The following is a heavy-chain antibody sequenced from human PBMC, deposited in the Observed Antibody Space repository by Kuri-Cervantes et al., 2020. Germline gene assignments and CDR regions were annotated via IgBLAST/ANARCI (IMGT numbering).Heavy chain of an antibody. J-gene: IGHJ6*03. V-gene: IGHV1-2*02. CDR3: ARSPRTGGYYYYYMDV. CDR2: INPNSGGT. D-gene: IGHD3-10*01. CDR1: GYTFTGYC. Sequence: ASVKVSCKASGYTFTGYCIHWVRQAPGQGLEWMGWINPNSGGTNCAQKFQGRVTMTRDTSISTAYMELSRLRSDDTAVYYCARSPRTGGYYYYYMDVWGKGTTVTVSS.